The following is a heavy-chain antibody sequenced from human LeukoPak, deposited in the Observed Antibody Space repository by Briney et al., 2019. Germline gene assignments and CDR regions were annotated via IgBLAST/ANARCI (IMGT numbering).Heavy chain of an antibody. CDR1: GGTFSSFV. Sequence: SVKVSCKASGGTFSSFVINWVRQAPGQGLEWMGGIIPMFGTANYAQKFQGRVTITADKSTSIAYMELSSLRSEDTAMYYCARSQISMIVVDLRGDYYYMDVWGKGTTVTVSS. CDR2: IIPMFGTA. J-gene: IGHJ6*03. D-gene: IGHD3-22*01. CDR3: ARSQISMIVVDLRGDYYYMDV. V-gene: IGHV1-69*06.